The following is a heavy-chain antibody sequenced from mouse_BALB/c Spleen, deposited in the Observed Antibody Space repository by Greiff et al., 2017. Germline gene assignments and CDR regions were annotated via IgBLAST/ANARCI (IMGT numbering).Heavy chain of an antibody. CDR1: GYSITSDYA. D-gene: IGHD1-1*01. J-gene: IGHJ2*01. V-gene: IGHV3-2*02. CDR2: ISYSGST. CDR3: AKTSYGSSYDY. Sequence: VQLQQSGPGLVKPSQSLSLTCTVTGYSITSDYAWYWIRQFPGNKLEWMGYISYSGSTSYNPSLKSRISITRDTSKNQFFLQLNSVTTEDTATYYCAKTSYGSSYDYWGKGTTLTVSA.